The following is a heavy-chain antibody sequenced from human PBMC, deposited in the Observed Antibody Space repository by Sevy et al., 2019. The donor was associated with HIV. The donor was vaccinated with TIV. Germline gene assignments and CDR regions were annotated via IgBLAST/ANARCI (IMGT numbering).Heavy chain of an antibody. D-gene: IGHD3-9*01. Sequence: SETLFLTCAVSAYSVSSAYSWGWIRQPPGKGLEWIGNIYQSGNTYYNPSLKSRVTISVDTSNNQFSLRLTSVTAAGAAVYYCSSFGRLRIISGDVFESWGQGTMVTVSS. CDR1: AYSVSSAYS. J-gene: IGHJ3*02. V-gene: IGHV4-38-2*01. CDR3: SSFGRLRIISGDVFES. CDR2: IYQSGNT.